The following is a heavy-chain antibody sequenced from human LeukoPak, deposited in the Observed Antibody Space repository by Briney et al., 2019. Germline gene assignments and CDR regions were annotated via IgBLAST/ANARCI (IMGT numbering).Heavy chain of an antibody. V-gene: IGHV3-15*01. CDR2: IKSKTDGGTT. CDR1: GFTFANAW. Sequence: GGSLRLSCAASGFTFANAWMTWVRQAPGKGLEWVGRIKSKTDGGTTDYAAPVKGRFTISRDDSQNTLYLQMNSLRTEDTAVYYCARDRPPTPGNSDYYYMDVWGKGTTVTVSS. D-gene: IGHD1-7*01. J-gene: IGHJ6*03. CDR3: ARDRPPTPGNSDYYYMDV.